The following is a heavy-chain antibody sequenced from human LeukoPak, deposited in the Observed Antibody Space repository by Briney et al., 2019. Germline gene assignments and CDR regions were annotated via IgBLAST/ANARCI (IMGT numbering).Heavy chain of an antibody. V-gene: IGHV3-66*04. Sequence: GGSLRLSCAASGFTVSKNHMSWVRQAPGKGLEWVSAIYSAESTYYADSVKGRFTISKDNSKNTLYLQVDSLRAEDTAVYYCARLSAKTTHPHFDSWGQGTLVTVSS. D-gene: IGHD1-1*01. CDR1: GFTVSKNH. J-gene: IGHJ4*02. CDR3: ARLSAKTTHPHFDS. CDR2: IYSAEST.